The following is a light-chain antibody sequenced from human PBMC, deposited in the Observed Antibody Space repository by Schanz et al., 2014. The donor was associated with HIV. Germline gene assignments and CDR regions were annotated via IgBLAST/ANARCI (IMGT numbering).Light chain of an antibody. V-gene: IGLV1-44*01. CDR2: RNN. Sequence: QSVLTQPPSASGTPGQRVTISCSGSSSNIGSNTVNWYQQLPGTAPKLLIYRNNHRPSGVPDRFSGSKSGTSASLAISGLQAEDEADYYCATWDDSLKGWVFGGGTKVTVL. CDR1: SSNIGSNT. CDR3: ATWDDSLKGWV. J-gene: IGLJ3*02.